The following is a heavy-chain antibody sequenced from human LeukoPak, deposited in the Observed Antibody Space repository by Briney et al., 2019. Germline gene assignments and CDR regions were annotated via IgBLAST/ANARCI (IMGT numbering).Heavy chain of an antibody. J-gene: IGHJ4*02. D-gene: IGHD3-10*01. V-gene: IGHV3-23*01. CDR3: AKWASYYYGSGSKNVDY. CDR1: GFTFSSYA. Sequence: TGGSLRLSCAASGFTFSSYAMSWVRQAPGKGLEWVSAISGSGGSTYYVDSVKGRFTISRDNSKNTLYLQMNSLRAEDTAVYYCAKWASYYYGSGSKNVDYWGQGTLVTVSS. CDR2: ISGSGGST.